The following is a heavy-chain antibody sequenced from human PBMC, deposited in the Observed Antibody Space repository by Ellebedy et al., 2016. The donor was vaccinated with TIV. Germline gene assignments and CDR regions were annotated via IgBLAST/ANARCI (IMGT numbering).Heavy chain of an antibody. CDR2: ISDSGSMI. V-gene: IGHV3-11*01. D-gene: IGHD6-19*01. CDR3: ARISSGRSLYGMDV. J-gene: IGHJ6*02. CDR1: GFSSSDYY. Sequence: GGSLRLSXAASGFSSSDYYMSWIRQAPGKGLEWVSYISDSGSMIHYADSVKGRFTISRDNSKNSLYLQMNNLRAEDTAVYYCARISSGRSLYGMDVWGQGTTVTVSS.